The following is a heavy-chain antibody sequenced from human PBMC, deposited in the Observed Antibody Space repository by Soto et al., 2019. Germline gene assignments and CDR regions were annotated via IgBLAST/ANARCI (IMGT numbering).Heavy chain of an antibody. CDR2: IGTAGDT. V-gene: IGHV3-13*01. CDR1: GFTFSSYD. D-gene: IGHD3-10*01. J-gene: IGHJ6*02. Sequence: GGSLRLSCAASGFTFSSYDMHWVRQATGKGLEWVSAIGTAGDTYYPGSVKGRFTISREKAKNSLYLQMNSLRAGTTAVYYGARDGCFYGSGSYYKPPYYYGMDVWGQGTTVTVSS. CDR3: ARDGCFYGSGSYYKPPYYYGMDV.